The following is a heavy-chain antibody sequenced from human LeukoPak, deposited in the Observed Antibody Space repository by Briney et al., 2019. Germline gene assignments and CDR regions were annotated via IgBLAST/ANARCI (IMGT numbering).Heavy chain of an antibody. CDR3: ARHRYNYSSWYSYYYYYYYMDV. J-gene: IGHJ6*03. CDR1: GYTFTSYG. CDR2: ISAYNGNT. D-gene: IGHD6-13*01. Sequence: VASVKVSCKASGYTFTSYGISWVRQAPGQGLEWMGWISAYNGNTNYAQKLQGRVTMTTDTSTSTAYMELRSLRSDDTAVYYCARHRYNYSSWYSYYYYYYYMDVWGKGTTVTVSS. V-gene: IGHV1-18*01.